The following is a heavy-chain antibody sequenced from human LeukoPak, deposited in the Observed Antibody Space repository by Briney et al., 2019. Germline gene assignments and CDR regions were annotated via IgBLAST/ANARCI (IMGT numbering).Heavy chain of an antibody. V-gene: IGHV3-21*06. CDR3: AILDRAHYSTSPVPYYNYYTNA. J-gene: IGHJ6*03. D-gene: IGHD6-13*01. Sequence: PGGSLRLSCAASGFTFSIYSVTWVRQAPGKGLEWVASISSTSSYIYYADSVRGRFTISRDNAQYLVYLQMNSLSGEDTAVYYCAILDRAHYSTSPVPYYNYYTNAWDKETTVIVSS. CDR1: GFTFSIYS. CDR2: ISSTSSYI.